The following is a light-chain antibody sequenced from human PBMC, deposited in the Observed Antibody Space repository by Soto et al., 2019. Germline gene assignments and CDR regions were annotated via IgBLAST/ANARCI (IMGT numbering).Light chain of an antibody. CDR2: RNN. CDR1: SSNIGSNY. V-gene: IGLV1-47*01. J-gene: IGLJ2*01. CDR3: AAWDDSLSGVL. Sequence: LTQPPSGTGAPGQRVTIYFSGSSSNIGSNYVYWYQQLPGTAPKLLIYRNNQRRSGVPDRFSGSKSGTSVSLAISGLRSEDEANYYCAAWDDSLSGVLFGGGTK.